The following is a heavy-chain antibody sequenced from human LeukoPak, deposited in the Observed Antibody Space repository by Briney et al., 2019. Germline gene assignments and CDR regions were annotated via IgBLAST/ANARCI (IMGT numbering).Heavy chain of an antibody. J-gene: IGHJ4*02. Sequence: SETLALTCTVSGGPISSYYWSWIRQPPGKGLEWIGYIYYSGSTNYNPSLKSRVTISVDTSKNQFSLKLSSVTAADTAVYYCAGPGYGEAKKSFDYWGQGTLVTVSS. D-gene: IGHD4-17*01. CDR1: GGPISSYY. V-gene: IGHV4-59*01. CDR3: AGPGYGEAKKSFDY. CDR2: IYYSGST.